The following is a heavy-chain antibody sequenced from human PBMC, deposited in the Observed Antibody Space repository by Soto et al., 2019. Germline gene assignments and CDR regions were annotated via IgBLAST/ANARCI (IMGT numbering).Heavy chain of an antibody. CDR1: GFTFSSYA. V-gene: IGHV3-30-3*01. Sequence: VGSLRLSCAASGFTFSSYAMHWVRQAPGKGLEWVAVISYDGSNKYYADSVKGRFTISRDNSKNTLYLQMNSLRAEDTAVYYCASRAPGYSSGWYPADWGQGTLVTVSS. CDR3: ASRAPGYSSGWYPAD. D-gene: IGHD6-19*01. J-gene: IGHJ4*02. CDR2: ISYDGSNK.